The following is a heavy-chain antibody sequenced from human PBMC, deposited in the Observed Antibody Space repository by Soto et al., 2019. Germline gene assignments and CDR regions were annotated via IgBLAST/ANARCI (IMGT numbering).Heavy chain of an antibody. V-gene: IGHV3-23*01. Sequence: EVQLLESGGGLVQPGGSLRLSCAASGFTFSAYAMSWVRQAPGKGLEWVSAISGTSPSTYYADSVQGRFTISRDSSRKTLFLLLNTLRAEYTAVYFCAIRIFGVEYWGQGTQVTVSS. CDR3: AIRIFGVEY. CDR2: ISGTSPST. D-gene: IGHD3-3*01. J-gene: IGHJ4*02. CDR1: GFTFSAYA.